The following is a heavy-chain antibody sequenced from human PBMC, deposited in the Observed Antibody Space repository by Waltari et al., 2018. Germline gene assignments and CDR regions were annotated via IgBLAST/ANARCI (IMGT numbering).Heavy chain of an antibody. CDR2: ISAGGEDT. CDR3: ATRYT. J-gene: IGHJ4*02. CDR1: GFTFDDYA. Sequence: EVHLVQSGGGLVQPGRSLRLSCTSSGFTFDDYAMNWFRQPPGKGLEWVSGISAGGEDTYYAESVKGRFTISRDNSKNTLYVQLSSLTAQDTAVYYCATRYTWGQGTLVTVSS. V-gene: IGHV3-23*04. D-gene: IGHD3-9*01.